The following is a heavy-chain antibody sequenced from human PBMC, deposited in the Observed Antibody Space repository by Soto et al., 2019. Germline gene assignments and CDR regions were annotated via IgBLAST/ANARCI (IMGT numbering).Heavy chain of an antibody. J-gene: IGHJ4*02. Sequence: GGSLRLSCGTSGFTFANYAMGWVRQAPGKGLEWVSGISSSGGRTYYADSVKGRFTISRDNSRNTLYLQMNSLGAEDAALYYCAKALVGEVGATDYWGQGTLVTVSS. CDR2: ISSSGGRT. V-gene: IGHV3-23*01. D-gene: IGHD1-26*01. CDR1: GFTFANYA. CDR3: AKALVGEVGATDY.